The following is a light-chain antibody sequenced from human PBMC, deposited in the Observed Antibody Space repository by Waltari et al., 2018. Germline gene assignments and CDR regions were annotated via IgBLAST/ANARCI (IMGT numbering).Light chain of an antibody. CDR2: DVS. Sequence: PGQSITISCTGTSSDVGGYHYVSWYQQHPGKAPKLMIYDVSKRPSGVSNRFSGSKSGNTASLTISGLQAEDEADYYCSSYTSSSTYVFGTGTKVTVL. CDR3: SSYTSSSTYV. J-gene: IGLJ1*01. CDR1: SSDVGGYHY. V-gene: IGLV2-14*04.